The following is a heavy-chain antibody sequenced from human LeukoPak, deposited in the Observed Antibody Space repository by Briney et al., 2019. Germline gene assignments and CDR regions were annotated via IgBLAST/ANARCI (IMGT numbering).Heavy chain of an antibody. D-gene: IGHD3-16*01. CDR1: GFTFSSYS. CDR2: ISGSGGTT. Sequence: GGSLRLSCAASGFTFSSYSMNWVRQAPGKGLEWVSGISGSGGTTYSADSVKGRFSISRDNSKNTLNLQMNSLRVEDTAVYYCAKLRVGGLRGGSFDYWGQGTLVTVSS. CDR3: AKLRVGGLRGGSFDY. J-gene: IGHJ4*02. V-gene: IGHV3-23*01.